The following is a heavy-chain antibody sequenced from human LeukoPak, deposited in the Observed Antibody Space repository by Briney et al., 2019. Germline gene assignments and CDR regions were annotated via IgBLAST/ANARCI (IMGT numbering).Heavy chain of an antibody. D-gene: IGHD5-18*01. CDR3: ARAGYSYGSAFDY. J-gene: IGHJ4*02. CDR1: GGSINNYY. Sequence: ASETLSLTCTVSGGSINNYYWSWIRQPAGKGLEWIGRIYTSGSTNYNPSLKSRVTMSVDTSRNHFSLKLSSVTAADTAVYYCARAGYSYGSAFDYWGQGTRVTVSS. CDR2: IYTSGST. V-gene: IGHV4-4*07.